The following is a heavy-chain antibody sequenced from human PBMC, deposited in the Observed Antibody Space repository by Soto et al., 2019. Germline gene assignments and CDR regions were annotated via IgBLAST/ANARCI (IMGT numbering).Heavy chain of an antibody. CDR2: IFSNDAK. CDR3: ARSLYVDYVHWYFDL. J-gene: IGHJ2*01. V-gene: IGHV2-26*01. D-gene: IGHD4-17*01. Sequence: QVTLKESGPVLVKPTETLTLTCTVSGFSLRNTRMGVSWIRQSPGKALEWLAHIFSNDAKSYSPSLKSRLAISRDTSKSQVVLTMTNVAPVDTATYYCARSLYVDYVHWYFDLCGRGTLVTVSS. CDR1: GFSLRNTRMG.